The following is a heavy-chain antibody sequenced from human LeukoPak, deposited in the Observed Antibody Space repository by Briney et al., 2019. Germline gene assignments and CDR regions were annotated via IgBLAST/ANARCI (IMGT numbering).Heavy chain of an antibody. CDR2: IWYGGSNK. CDR1: GFTFSSYG. CDR3: AKDSSSWYEAFDI. D-gene: IGHD6-13*01. J-gene: IGHJ3*02. V-gene: IGHV3-30*02. Sequence: PGGSLRLSCAASGFTFSSYGMHWVRQAPGKGLEWVAVIWYGGSNKYYADSVKGRFTISRDNSKNTLYLQMNSLRAEDTAVYYCAKDSSSWYEAFDIWGQGTMVTVSS.